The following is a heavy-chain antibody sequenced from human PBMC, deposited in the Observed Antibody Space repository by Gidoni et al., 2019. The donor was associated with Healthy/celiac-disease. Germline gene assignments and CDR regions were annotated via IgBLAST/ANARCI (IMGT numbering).Heavy chain of an antibody. CDR2: INHSGST. CDR3: ARNLRIRNYYYYYMDV. J-gene: IGHJ6*03. Sequence: QVQLQQWDAGLLKPSETLSLTCAVYGGSFSGYYWSWIRQPPGKGLEWIGEINHSGSTNYNPSLKSRVTISVDTSKNQFSLKLSSVTAADTAVYYCARNLRIRNYYYYYMDVWGKGTTVTVSS. CDR1: GGSFSGYY. V-gene: IGHV4-34*01. D-gene: IGHD4-17*01.